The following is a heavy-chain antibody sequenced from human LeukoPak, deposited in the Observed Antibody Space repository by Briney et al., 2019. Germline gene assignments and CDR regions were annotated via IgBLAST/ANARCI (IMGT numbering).Heavy chain of an antibody. D-gene: IGHD4-23*01. CDR2: IYSGGST. CDR3: ARGSRLRWYIFDY. J-gene: IGHJ4*02. Sequence: PGGSLRLSCAASGFTVSSNYMSWVSQAPGKGLEWVSVIYSGGSTYYADSVKGRFTISRDNSKNTLYLQMNSLRAEDTAVYYCARGSRLRWYIFDYWGQGTLVTVSS. V-gene: IGHV3-53*01. CDR1: GFTVSSNY.